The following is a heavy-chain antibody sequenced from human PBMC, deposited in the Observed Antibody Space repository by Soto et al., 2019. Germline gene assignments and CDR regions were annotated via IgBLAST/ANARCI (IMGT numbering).Heavy chain of an antibody. Sequence: SETLSLTCTVSGGSISSYYWSWIRQPPGKGLEWIGEINHSGSTNYNPSLKSRVTISVDTSKNQFSLKLSSVTAADTAVYYCARVRAARRGAFDIWGQGTMVTVSS. CDR1: GGSISSYY. CDR2: INHSGST. V-gene: IGHV4-34*01. D-gene: IGHD6-6*01. J-gene: IGHJ3*02. CDR3: ARVRAARRGAFDI.